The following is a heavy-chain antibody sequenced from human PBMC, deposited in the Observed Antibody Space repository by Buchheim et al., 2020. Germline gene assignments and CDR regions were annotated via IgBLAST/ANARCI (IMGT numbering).Heavy chain of an antibody. CDR3: AKGPYSSLLNLYWYFDL. D-gene: IGHD6-13*01. V-gene: IGHV3-23*01. J-gene: IGHJ2*01. CDR2: ISGSGGIT. CDR1: GFTFSSYA. Sequence: EVQLLESGGGLVQPGGSLRLSCAASGFTFSSYAMSWVRQAPGKGLEWVSAISGSGGITYYADSVKGRFTISRDNSKNTLYLQMNSLRAEDTAVYYCAKGPYSSLLNLYWYFDLWGRGTL.